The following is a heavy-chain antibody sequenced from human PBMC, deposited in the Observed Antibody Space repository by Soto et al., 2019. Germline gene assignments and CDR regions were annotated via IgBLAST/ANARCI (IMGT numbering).Heavy chain of an antibody. D-gene: IGHD5-18*01. CDR2: ISYDGSNK. J-gene: IGHJ4*02. V-gene: IGHV3-30*03. CDR1: GFTFSSYG. CDR3: ARDPGYSYGYN. Sequence: GGSLRLSCAASGFTFSSYGMHWVRQAPGKGLEWAAVISYDGSNKYYADSVKGRFTISRENVKNTLYLQMNSLRAGDTAVYYCARDPGYSYGYNWGQGTLVTVSS.